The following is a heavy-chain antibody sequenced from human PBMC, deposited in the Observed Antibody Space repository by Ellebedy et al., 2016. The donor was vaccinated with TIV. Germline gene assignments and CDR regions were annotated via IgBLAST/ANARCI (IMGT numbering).Heavy chain of an antibody. CDR3: ARVVGAYGQTLFGH. CDR1: GFTFSSDS. D-gene: IGHD4/OR15-4a*01. J-gene: IGHJ4*02. CDR2: ISKTANSI. V-gene: IGHV3-48*04. Sequence: GGSLRLXXAGSGFTFSSDSMSWVRQAPGKGLEWVSYISKTANSIYYAGSVRGRFTISRDNAKNSLYLQMNSLRAEDTAVYYCARVVGAYGQTLFGHWGQGTLVTVSS.